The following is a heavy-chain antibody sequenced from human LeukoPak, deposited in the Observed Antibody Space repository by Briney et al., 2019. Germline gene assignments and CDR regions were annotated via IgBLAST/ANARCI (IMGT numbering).Heavy chain of an antibody. D-gene: IGHD3-10*01. V-gene: IGHV3-30*18. CDR3: AKDLGRAMVRGGGMDV. CDR1: GFTFNNYG. CDR2: VSYDGRNK. Sequence: PGGSLRLSCAASGFTFNNYGMHWVRQAPRKGLEWVAVVSYDGRNKYNAESVKGRFTISRDNSESTLYLQMDSLRAEDTAVYYCAKDLGRAMVRGGGMDVWGQGTTVTVSS. J-gene: IGHJ6*02.